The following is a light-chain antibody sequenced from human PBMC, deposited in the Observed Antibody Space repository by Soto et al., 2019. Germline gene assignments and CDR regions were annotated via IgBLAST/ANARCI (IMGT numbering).Light chain of an antibody. CDR3: QQRSNWPPIT. CDR2: DAS. CDR1: QSISSY. J-gene: IGKJ5*01. V-gene: IGKV3-11*01. Sequence: ETVLTQSPATLSLSPGERATLSCRASQSISSYLAWYQQKPGQAPRLLLYDASNRATGIPARFSGSGSGTDFTLIISSLEPEDFAVYYCQQRSNWPPITFGQGTRLEI.